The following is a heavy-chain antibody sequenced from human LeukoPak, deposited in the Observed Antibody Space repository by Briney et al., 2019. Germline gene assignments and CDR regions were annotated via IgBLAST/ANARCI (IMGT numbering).Heavy chain of an antibody. V-gene: IGHV4-34*01. CDR2: INHSGST. CDR1: GGSFSGYY. Sequence: SETLSLTCAVYGGSFSGYYWSWIRQPPGKGLEWIGEINHSGSTNYNPSLKSRVTISVDTSKNQFSLKLSSVTAADTAVYYCARGRSLWSRRCREFDYWGQGTLVTVSS. D-gene: IGHD2-21*01. CDR3: ARGRSLWSRRCREFDY. J-gene: IGHJ4*02.